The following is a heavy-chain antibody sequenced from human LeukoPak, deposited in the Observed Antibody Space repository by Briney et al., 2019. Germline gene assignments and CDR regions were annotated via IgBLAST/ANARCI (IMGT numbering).Heavy chain of an antibody. Sequence: SETLSLTCTVSGCSTSSYYWSWIRRPPGRGLEWIAYLSHSGSSDSNPSLTSRVTTLVDTSKNQFSLKLTSVTAADTAVYYCARARYANAWYAFDIWGHGTMVTVSS. CDR1: GCSTSSYY. J-gene: IGHJ3*02. CDR3: ARARYANAWYAFDI. CDR2: LSHSGSS. D-gene: IGHD2-2*01. V-gene: IGHV4-59*01.